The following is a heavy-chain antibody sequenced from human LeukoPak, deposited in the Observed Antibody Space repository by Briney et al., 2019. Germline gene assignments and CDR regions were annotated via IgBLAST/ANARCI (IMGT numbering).Heavy chain of an antibody. D-gene: IGHD3-10*01. Sequence: SETLSLTCTVSGDSFGGYYWTWIRQPPGKGLEWIGYIHTSGGTNYNPSLKSRVTMSEDTSKNQFSLKLTSVTAADTAVYFCARQAYSPSGSWTGFDFWGQGTLASVSS. CDR1: GDSFGGYY. J-gene: IGHJ4*02. V-gene: IGHV4-4*09. CDR3: ARQAYSPSGSWTGFDF. CDR2: IHTSGGT.